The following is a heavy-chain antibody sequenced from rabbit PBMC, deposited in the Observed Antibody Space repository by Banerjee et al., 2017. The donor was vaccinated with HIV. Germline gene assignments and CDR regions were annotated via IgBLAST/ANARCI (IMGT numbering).Heavy chain of an antibody. CDR1: GFSFSRSYY. V-gene: IGHV1S40*01. CDR3: ARDWAVSGDRITFDL. J-gene: IGHJ4*01. CDR2: IVAGSSGST. Sequence: QSLEESGGDLVQPEASLTLTCTASGFSFSRSYYMCWVRQAPGKGLEWIACIVAGSSGSTYYASWAKGRFTISKTSSTTVTLQMTSLTAADTATYFCARDWAVSGDRITFDLWGQGTLVTVS. D-gene: IGHD1-1*01.